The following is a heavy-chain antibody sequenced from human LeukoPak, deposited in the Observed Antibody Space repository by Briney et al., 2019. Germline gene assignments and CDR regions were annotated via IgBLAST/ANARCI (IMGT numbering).Heavy chain of an antibody. Sequence: SQTLSLTCAVSNGSIRSSSYYWNWIRQPVGKGLEWIGRVYSTGSINFSPSLQSRVTISIDTSKNHFSLKLSSVTAADTAVYYCARDRRQHDYGDYYFDLWGQGTLVIVSS. D-gene: IGHD4-17*01. CDR2: VYSTGSI. J-gene: IGHJ4*02. CDR1: NGSIRSSSYY. V-gene: IGHV4-61*02. CDR3: ARDRRQHDYGDYYFDL.